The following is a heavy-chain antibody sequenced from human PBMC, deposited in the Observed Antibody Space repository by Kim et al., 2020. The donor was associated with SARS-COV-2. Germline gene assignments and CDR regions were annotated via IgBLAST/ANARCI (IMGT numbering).Heavy chain of an antibody. J-gene: IGHJ6*02. CDR1: GGSISSSSYY. Sequence: SETLSLTCTVSGGSISSSSYYWGWIRQPPGKGLEWIGSIYYSGSTYYNPSLKSRVTISVDTSKNQFSLKLSYVTAADTAVYYCARHSRRWGSGSYYYGMDVWGQGTTVTVSS. CDR3: ARHSRRWGSGSYYYGMDV. D-gene: IGHD3-10*01. CDR2: IYYSGST. V-gene: IGHV4-39*01.